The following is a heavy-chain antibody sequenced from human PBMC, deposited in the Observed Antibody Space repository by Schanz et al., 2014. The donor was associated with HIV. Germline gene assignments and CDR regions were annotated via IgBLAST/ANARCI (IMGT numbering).Heavy chain of an antibody. V-gene: IGHV3-9*01. D-gene: IGHD6-13*01. CDR2: INWNSGDI. CDR3: AKGTFLAADGHDAFDI. CDR1: GFTFSSYG. J-gene: IGHJ3*02. Sequence: QLVESGGGVVQPGRSLRLSCAASGFTFSSYGMHWVRQAPGKGLEWVSGINWNSGDIGYADSVKGRFTISRDNAKNSLYLQMNSLRPEDTALYYCAKGTFLAADGHDAFDIWGQGTMVTVSS.